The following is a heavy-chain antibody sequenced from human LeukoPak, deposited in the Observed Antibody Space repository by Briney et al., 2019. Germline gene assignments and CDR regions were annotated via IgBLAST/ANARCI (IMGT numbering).Heavy chain of an antibody. CDR3: AKDILVGSGWFDAFDI. V-gene: IGHV3-9*01. J-gene: IGHJ3*02. D-gene: IGHD6-19*01. Sequence: PGGSLRLSCAASGFTFDDYAMHWVRQAPGKGLEWVSGISWNSGSIGYADSVKGRFTISRDNAKNSLYLQMNSLRAEDTALYYCAKDILVGSGWFDAFDIWGQGTMVTVSS. CDR2: ISWNSGSI. CDR1: GFTFDDYA.